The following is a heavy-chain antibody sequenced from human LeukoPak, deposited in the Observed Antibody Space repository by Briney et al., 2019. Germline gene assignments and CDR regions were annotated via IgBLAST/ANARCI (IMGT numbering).Heavy chain of an antibody. CDR3: ARAPPPPDYYDSSGYLYFDY. CDR1: GYSFTSYW. D-gene: IGHD3-22*01. Sequence: GESLKISCKGSGYSFTSYWIGWVRQMPGKGLEWMGIIYPGDSDTRYSPSFQGQVTISADKSISTAYLQWSSLKASDTAMYYCARAPPPPDYYDSSGYLYFDYWGQGTLVTVSS. V-gene: IGHV5-51*01. CDR2: IYPGDSDT. J-gene: IGHJ4*02.